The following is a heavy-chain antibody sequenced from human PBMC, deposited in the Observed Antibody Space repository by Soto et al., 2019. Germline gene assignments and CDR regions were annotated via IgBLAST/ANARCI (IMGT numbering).Heavy chain of an antibody. V-gene: IGHV1-46*01. CDR3: ARDWYYDILTAITGAYGMDV. CDR1: GYTFTSYY. J-gene: IGHJ6*02. CDR2: INPSGGST. D-gene: IGHD3-9*01. Sequence: ASVKVSCKASGYTFTSYYMHWVRQAPGQGLEWMGIINPSGGSTSYAQKFQGRVTMTRDTSTSTVYMELSSLRSEDTAVYYCARDWYYDILTAITGAYGMDVWGQGTTVTVSS.